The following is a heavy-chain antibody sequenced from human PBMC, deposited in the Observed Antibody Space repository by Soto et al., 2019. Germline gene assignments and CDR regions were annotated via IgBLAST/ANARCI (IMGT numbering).Heavy chain of an antibody. D-gene: IGHD3-16*01. CDR2: IYNSGST. CDR3: ARNDYDYVWESPGGDAFDI. CDR1: GGSISSGDYY. V-gene: IGHV4-30-4*01. J-gene: IGHJ3*02. Sequence: SETLSLTCTVSGGSISSGDYYWNWIRQPPGKGLEWIGFIYNSGSTYYNPSLKSRVTISVDTSKNQFSLKLTSVTAADTAVYYCARNDYDYVWESPGGDAFDIWGQGTLVTVS.